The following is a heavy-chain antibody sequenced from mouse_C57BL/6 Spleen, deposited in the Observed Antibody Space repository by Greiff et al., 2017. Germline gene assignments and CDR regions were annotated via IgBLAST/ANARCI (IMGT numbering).Heavy chain of an antibody. J-gene: IGHJ2*01. Sequence: VKLMESGAELVKPGASVKISCKASGYAFSSYWMNWVKQRPGKGLEWIGQIYPGDGDTNYNGKFKGKATLTADKSSSTAYMQLSSLTSEDSAVYFCARVGSSGFFDYWGQGTTLTVSS. D-gene: IGHD3-2*02. V-gene: IGHV1-80*01. CDR3: ARVGSSGFFDY. CDR2: IYPGDGDT. CDR1: GYAFSSYW.